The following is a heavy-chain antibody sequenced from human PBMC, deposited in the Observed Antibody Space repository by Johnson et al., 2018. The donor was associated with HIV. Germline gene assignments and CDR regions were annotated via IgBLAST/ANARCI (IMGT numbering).Heavy chain of an antibody. Sequence: DVQLVESGGGLVQPGGSLRLSCAASGFTVSSNYMSWVRQAPGKGLEWGSVIYSGGRTFYADAVKGRFTISRDNSKNTLYLQMNSLRAEDTAVYYCVREELYSGSSNAFDIWGQGAMVTVSS. J-gene: IGHJ3*02. V-gene: IGHV3-66*01. D-gene: IGHD1-26*01. CDR2: IYSGGRT. CDR3: VREELYSGSSNAFDI. CDR1: GFTVSSNY.